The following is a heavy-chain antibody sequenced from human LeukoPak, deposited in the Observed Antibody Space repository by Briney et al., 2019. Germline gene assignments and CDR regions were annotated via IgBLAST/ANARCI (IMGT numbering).Heavy chain of an antibody. V-gene: IGHV3-23*01. J-gene: IGHJ5*02. CDR1: GFSFATYA. CDR2: IADSGGVT. CDR3: ARVANEVARGSNWFDP. D-gene: IGHD3-10*01. Sequence: GGSLRLSCAASGFSFATYAMTWVRQAPGKGLEWVSAIADSGGVTYYADSVKGRFTISRDNSKNTLYLQMNSLSAEDTAVYYCARVANEVARGSNWFDPWGRGTLVTVSS.